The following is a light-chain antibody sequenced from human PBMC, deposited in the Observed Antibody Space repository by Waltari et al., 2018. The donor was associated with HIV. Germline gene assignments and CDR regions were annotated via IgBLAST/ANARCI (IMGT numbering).Light chain of an antibody. CDR1: SSDVGGYNY. V-gene: IGLV2-14*01. CDR2: EVS. J-gene: IGLJ2*01. Sequence: QSALTQPASVSGSPGQSITISCTGTSSDVGGYNYVSWYQHHPGKAPKLMISEVSNRPSGVSNRFSGSKSGNTASLTISGLQAEDEADYYCSSYRSSITLYVVFGGGTKLTVL. CDR3: SSYRSSITLYVV.